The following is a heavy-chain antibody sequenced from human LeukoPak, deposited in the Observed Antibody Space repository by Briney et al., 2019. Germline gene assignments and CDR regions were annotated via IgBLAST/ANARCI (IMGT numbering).Heavy chain of an antibody. CDR3: ARDIGPYYYDSSGYYFDY. D-gene: IGHD3-22*01. CDR1: GYTFTGYY. Sequence: GASVKVSCKASGYTFTGYYMHWVRQAPGQGLEWMGWINPNSGGTNYAQKLQGRVTMTTDTSTSTAYMELRSLRSDDTAVYYCARDIGPYYYDSSGYYFDYWGQGTLVTVSS. CDR2: INPNSGGT. J-gene: IGHJ4*02. V-gene: IGHV1-2*02.